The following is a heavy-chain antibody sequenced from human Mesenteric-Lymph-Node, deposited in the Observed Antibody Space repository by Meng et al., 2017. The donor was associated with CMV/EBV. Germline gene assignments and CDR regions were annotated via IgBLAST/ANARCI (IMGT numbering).Heavy chain of an antibody. Sequence: SGYSFTSYYTHWVRQAHGQGLEWMRMIEPSAGSTRYAQKLQGRVTMNRDTSTSTVYMELRMLRSENTAVYYCARGWGDSSGYFSNCDYWGQGTLVTVSS. CDR2: IEPSAGST. V-gene: IGHV1-46*04. CDR1: GYSFTSYY. J-gene: IGHJ4*02. D-gene: IGHD6-19*01. CDR3: ARGWGDSSGYFSNCDY.